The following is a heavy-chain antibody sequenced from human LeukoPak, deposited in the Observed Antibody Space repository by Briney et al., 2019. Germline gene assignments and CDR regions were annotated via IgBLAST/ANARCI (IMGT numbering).Heavy chain of an antibody. CDR2: INGSGDKT. J-gene: IGHJ4*02. CDR1: GFTLSNYA. D-gene: IGHD1-14*01. Sequence: GGSLRLSCAASGFTLSNYAMNWVRQAPGKGLEWVSSINGSGDKTYYADSVKGQLTISRDNSKNTLYLQMNSLRAEDTAVYYCAKPARTDYADYWGQGTLVTVSS. CDR3: AKPARTDYADY. V-gene: IGHV3-23*01.